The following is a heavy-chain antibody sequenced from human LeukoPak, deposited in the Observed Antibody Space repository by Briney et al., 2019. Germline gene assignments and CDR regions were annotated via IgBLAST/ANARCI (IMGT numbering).Heavy chain of an antibody. CDR2: ISGSGGST. D-gene: IGHD2-21*01. Sequence: PGGSLRLSCAASGFTFSSYAMSWVRQAPGKGLEWVSAISGSGGSTYYADSVKGRFTISRDNSKNTLYLQMNSLRAEDTAVYYCAKFLPTHIVVANYYFDYGGQGTLVTVS. CDR1: GFTFSSYA. V-gene: IGHV3-23*01. CDR3: AKFLPTHIVVANYYFDY. J-gene: IGHJ4*02.